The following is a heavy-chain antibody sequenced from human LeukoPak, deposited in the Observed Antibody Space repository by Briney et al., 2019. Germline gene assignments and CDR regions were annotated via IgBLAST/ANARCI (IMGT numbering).Heavy chain of an antibody. CDR1: GFTFRNYV. V-gene: IGHV3-21*01. CDR2: ISSGSTYI. CDR3: GRGATDYDI. Sequence: GGSLRLSCAASGFTFRNYVMSWVRQAPGKGLEWVSSISSGSTYIYYADSVKGRFTVSRDNAKNSLYLQMNSLRAEDTAVYYCGRGATDYDIWGQGTMVTVSS. D-gene: IGHD4-11*01. J-gene: IGHJ3*02.